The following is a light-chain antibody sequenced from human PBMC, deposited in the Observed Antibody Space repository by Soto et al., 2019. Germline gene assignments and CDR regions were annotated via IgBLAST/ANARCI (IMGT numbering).Light chain of an antibody. CDR3: QQYKNGSGT. CDR2: GXS. Sequence: IVMTQSPATLSVSAGERATMTXRASRSVSTNFAWYQQQPRXAPRXXXDGXSTSATGSPASFSGSGSGTEFTPPISSRHSDDCACYYWQQYKNGSGTFGQGTKVDIK. J-gene: IGKJ1*01. V-gene: IGKV3-15*01. CDR1: RSVSTN.